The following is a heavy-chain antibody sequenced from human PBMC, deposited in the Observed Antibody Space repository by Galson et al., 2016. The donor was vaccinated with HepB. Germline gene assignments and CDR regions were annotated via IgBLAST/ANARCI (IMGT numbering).Heavy chain of an antibody. V-gene: IGHV3-53*01. CDR2: IYTGVNT. Sequence: SLRLSCAASGFIVSRNYMSWVRQAPGKGLEYASVIYTGVNTYYADSVKGRFTISRDTSKNTLYLQMNSLRADDTAVYYCASWGAHYYDTSGYYHPEVFDVWGQGTMVTVSS. CDR3: ASWGAHYYDTSGYYHPEVFDV. D-gene: IGHD3-22*01. CDR1: GFIVSRNY. J-gene: IGHJ3*01.